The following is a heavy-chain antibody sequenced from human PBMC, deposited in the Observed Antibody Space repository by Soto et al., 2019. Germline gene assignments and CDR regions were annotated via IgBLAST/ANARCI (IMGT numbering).Heavy chain of an antibody. V-gene: IGHV3-15*01. J-gene: IGHJ5*02. Sequence: GGSLRLSCAASGFTFSNEWLSWVRQAPGKGLEWVGRIKSRDDGGATNYATTVKGRFIISRDDSKNTLYLQLNNLKPEDTAVYYCTTYIVAGASVYDHWGQGTLVTVSS. CDR1: GFTFSNEW. CDR3: TTYIVAGASVYDH. D-gene: IGHD1-26*01. CDR2: IKSRDDGGAT.